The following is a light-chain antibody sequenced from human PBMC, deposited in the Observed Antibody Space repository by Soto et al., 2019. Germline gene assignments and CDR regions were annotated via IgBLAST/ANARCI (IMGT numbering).Light chain of an antibody. J-gene: IGLJ1*01. CDR2: DVT. CDR3: SSFGSKSRLEV. V-gene: IGLV2-14*01. CDR1: NSDSGGYQY. Sequence: QSALTQPASVSGSPGQSITISCTGVNSDSGGYQYVSWYQQHPGKAPKLLFFDVTNRPSGVSDRFSGSESGTTASLTSSGLQADDYADYYCSSFGSKSRLEVFGTGTKVTVL.